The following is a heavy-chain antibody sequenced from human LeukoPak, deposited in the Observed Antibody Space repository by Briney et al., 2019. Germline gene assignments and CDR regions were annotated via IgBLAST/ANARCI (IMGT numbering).Heavy chain of an antibody. Sequence: SETLSLTCVVSGDSISSGGYSWNWIRQPPGKGLEWIGYIYYSGSTNYNPSLKSRVTISVDTSKNQFSLKLSSVTAADTAVYYCARDLRPEYYDFWSGYYTKVGALFDYWGQGTLVTASS. D-gene: IGHD3-3*01. CDR3: ARDLRPEYYDFWSGYYTKVGALFDY. CDR1: GDSISSGGYS. CDR2: IYYSGST. J-gene: IGHJ4*02. V-gene: IGHV4-30-4*07.